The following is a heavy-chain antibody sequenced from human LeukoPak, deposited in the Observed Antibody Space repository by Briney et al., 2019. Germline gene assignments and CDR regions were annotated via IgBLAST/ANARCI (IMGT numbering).Heavy chain of an antibody. V-gene: IGHV3-23*01. CDR1: GFTFSSYA. CDR3: AKRYCSSTSCYGY. CDR2: ISGSGGST. D-gene: IGHD2-2*01. J-gene: IGHJ4*02. Sequence: GGSLRLSGAASGFTFSSYAMSWVRQAPGKGLEWVSAISGSGGSTYYADSVKGRFTISRDNSKNTLYLQMNSLRAEDTAVYYCAKRYCSSTSCYGYWGQGTLVTVSS.